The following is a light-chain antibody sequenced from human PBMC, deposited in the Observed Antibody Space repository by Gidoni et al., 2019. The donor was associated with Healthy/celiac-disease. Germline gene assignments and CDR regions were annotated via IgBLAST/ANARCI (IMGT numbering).Light chain of an antibody. Sequence: DIQLTQSPSSLSASVGDRVTITCRASQSISSYLNWYQQKPGKAPKLLIYAASSLQSGVPSRFSGSGSGTDFTLTISSLQPEDFATYYCQQSYSTPPELNVGGGTKVEIK. CDR2: AAS. J-gene: IGKJ4*01. V-gene: IGKV1-39*01. CDR1: QSISSY. CDR3: QQSYSTPPELN.